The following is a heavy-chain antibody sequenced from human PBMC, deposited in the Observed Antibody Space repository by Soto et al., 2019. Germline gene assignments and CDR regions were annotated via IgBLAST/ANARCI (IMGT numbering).Heavy chain of an antibody. D-gene: IGHD1-26*01. Sequence: EVQLVESGGGLVQPGGSLRLSCAASGFTFSNYWMHWARQAPGKGLVWVSRINSDGISTSYSDSVKGRFTISRDNGKNTLYLQMNSLRAEDTAVYYCARSGSYPHVDYWGQGTLVTVSS. J-gene: IGHJ4*02. V-gene: IGHV3-74*01. CDR3: ARSGSYPHVDY. CDR2: INSDGIST. CDR1: GFTFSNYW.